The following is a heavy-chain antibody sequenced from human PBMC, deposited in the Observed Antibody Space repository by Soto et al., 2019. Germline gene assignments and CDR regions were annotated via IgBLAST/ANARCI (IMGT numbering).Heavy chain of an antibody. Sequence: PGGSLRLSCAASGFTFSSYAMSWVRQAPGKGLEWVSAISGSGGSTYYADSVKGRFTISRDNSKNTLYLQMNSLRAEDTAVYYLLMVLFLRKSNDYRGQGLLVTVSS. CDR3: LMVLFLRKSNDY. CDR1: GFTFSSYA. J-gene: IGHJ4*02. V-gene: IGHV3-23*01. D-gene: IGHD3-10*01. CDR2: ISGSGGST.